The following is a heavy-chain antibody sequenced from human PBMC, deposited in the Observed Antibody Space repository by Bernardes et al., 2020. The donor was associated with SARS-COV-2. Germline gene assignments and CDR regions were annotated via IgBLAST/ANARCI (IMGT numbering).Heavy chain of an antibody. CDR1: GYTFTSYD. V-gene: IGHV1-8*01. CDR3: ARGGGFTIFGVVITRYFDY. CDR2: MNPNSGNT. D-gene: IGHD3-3*01. Sequence: ASVKVSCKASGYTFTSYDINWVRQATGQGLEWMGWMNPNSGNTGYAQKFQGRVTMTRNTSISTAYMELSSLRSEDTAVYYCARGGGFTIFGVVITRYFDYWGQGPLVTVSS. J-gene: IGHJ4*02.